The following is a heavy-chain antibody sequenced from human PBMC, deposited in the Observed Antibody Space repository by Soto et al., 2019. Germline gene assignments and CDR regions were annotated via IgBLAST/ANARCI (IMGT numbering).Heavy chain of an antibody. D-gene: IGHD5-18*01. CDR2: ISYRGST. J-gene: IGHJ4*02. CDR1: GVSFHGYS. Sequence: PXETLSLPSNVSGVSFHGYSWSWFRQPPGKGLEWIGDISYRGSTSYSPSLKSRLMISLDTSNNQFSLRLASVNAADTAFYYCARALLGFSYGYGGYFEPWGQGTLVTAPQ. V-gene: IGHV4-34*01. CDR3: ARALLGFSYGYGGYFEP.